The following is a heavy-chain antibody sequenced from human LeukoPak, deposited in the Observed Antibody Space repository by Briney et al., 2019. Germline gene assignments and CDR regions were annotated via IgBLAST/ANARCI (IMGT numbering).Heavy chain of an antibody. CDR3: ARVKVGDFWSGPQTYYYGMDV. D-gene: IGHD3-3*01. V-gene: IGHV1-69*04. CDR1: GGTFSSYA. Sequence: GASVKVSCKASGGTFSSYAIRWVRQAPGQGLEWMGRIIPILSIANYAQKFQGRVTITADKSTSTAYMELSSLRSEDTAVYYCARVKVGDFWSGPQTYYYGMDVWGQGTTVTVSS. CDR2: IIPILSIA. J-gene: IGHJ6*02.